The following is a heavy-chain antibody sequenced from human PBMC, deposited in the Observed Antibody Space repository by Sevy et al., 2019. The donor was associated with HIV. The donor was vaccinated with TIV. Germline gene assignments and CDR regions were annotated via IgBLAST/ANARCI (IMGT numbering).Heavy chain of an antibody. Sequence: GGSRRLSCAASGFTFSDYYMSWIRQAPGKGLEWVSYIDRSGSTINYADSVKGRFTISRDNAKKSVYLQINSLRAEDTAVYYCARENTMIEEPGWFDPWGQGTLVTVSS. D-gene: IGHD3-22*01. V-gene: IGHV3-11*01. CDR3: ARENTMIEEPGWFDP. CDR2: IDRSGSTI. J-gene: IGHJ5*02. CDR1: GFTFSDYY.